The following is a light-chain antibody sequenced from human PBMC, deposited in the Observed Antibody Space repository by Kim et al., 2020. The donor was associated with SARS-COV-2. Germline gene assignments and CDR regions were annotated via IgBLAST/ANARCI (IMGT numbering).Light chain of an antibody. CDR2: TAS. V-gene: IGKV1-39*01. J-gene: IGKJ4*01. CDR3: QQIYDPPLT. CDR1: QKIGGF. Sequence: DIQMTQSPSSLSASVGDSVTITCRASQKIGGFLNWYQQKPGKAPNLLIFTASTLQGGVPSRFSGSGSGADFTLTISSLQPEDSATYHCQQIYDPPLTFGGGTKVDIK.